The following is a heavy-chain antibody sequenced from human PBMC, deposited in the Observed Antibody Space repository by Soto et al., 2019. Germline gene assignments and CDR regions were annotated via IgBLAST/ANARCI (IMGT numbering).Heavy chain of an antibody. D-gene: IGHD1-26*01. Sequence: SETLSLTCAVYGGSFSGYYWSWIRQPPGKGLEWIGEINHSGSTKYNPSLKSRVTISVDTSKNQFSLKLSSVTAADTAVYYCARDDLIVGGTRGMDVWGQGTTVTVSS. CDR1: GGSFSGYY. CDR3: ARDDLIVGGTRGMDV. V-gene: IGHV4-34*01. CDR2: INHSGST. J-gene: IGHJ6*02.